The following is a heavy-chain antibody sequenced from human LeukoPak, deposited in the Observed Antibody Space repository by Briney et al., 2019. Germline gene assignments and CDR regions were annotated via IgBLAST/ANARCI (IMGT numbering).Heavy chain of an antibody. Sequence: GESLKISCKGSGYSFTNYWISWVRQMPGKGLEWMGRIDPSDSYTKYSPSFEGHVTISVDKSISTAFLQWNSLKASDSAMYYCATGASKVTTDFANYWGQGTQVAVSS. J-gene: IGHJ4*02. CDR1: GYSFTNYW. CDR3: ATGASKVTTDFANY. D-gene: IGHD4-17*01. V-gene: IGHV5-10-1*01. CDR2: IDPSDSYT.